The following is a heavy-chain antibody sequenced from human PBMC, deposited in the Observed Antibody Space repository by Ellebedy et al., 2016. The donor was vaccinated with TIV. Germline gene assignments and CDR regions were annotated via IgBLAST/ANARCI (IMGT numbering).Heavy chain of an antibody. Sequence: PGGSLRLSCQGSTYSFINYWIVWVRQMPGRGLEWMGIIDLSDSATRYSPSFQGQFTISADRSVTTAYLHFNSLKPSDTAVYYCAKLGHRATPDDSWGQGTLVTVSS. CDR2: IDLSDSAT. D-gene: IGHD1-14*01. V-gene: IGHV5-51*01. CDR3: AKLGHRATPDDS. CDR1: TYSFINYW. J-gene: IGHJ4*02.